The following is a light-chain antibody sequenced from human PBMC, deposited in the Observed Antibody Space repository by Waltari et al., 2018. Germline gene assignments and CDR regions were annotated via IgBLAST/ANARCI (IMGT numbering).Light chain of an antibody. CDR2: RNT. CDR3: ASWDDRLGGVL. CDR1: RSDIGNNY. J-gene: IGLJ2*01. Sequence: QSVLTQPPSASGTPGQKVTMSCSGGRSDIGNNYVYWDQQLPGTTPKLLIYRNTTRPSGVPDRISASKSGTSASLAISGLRSEDEAIYYCASWDDRLGGVLFGGGTKLTVL. V-gene: IGLV1-47*01.